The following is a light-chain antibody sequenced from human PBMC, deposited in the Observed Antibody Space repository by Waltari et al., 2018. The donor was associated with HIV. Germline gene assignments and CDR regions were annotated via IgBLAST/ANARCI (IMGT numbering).Light chain of an antibody. CDR1: QLGDQF. CDR3: QAWDRSVV. CDR2: QDS. V-gene: IGLV3-1*01. Sequence: SYELTQPPSVSVSPGQTASITCSGAQLGDQFVCWYQQRPGQPPVLGMYQDSKRPSGIPERFSGSNSGNTATLTITGTQSMDEADYYCQAWDRSVVFGGGTKLTVL. J-gene: IGLJ2*01.